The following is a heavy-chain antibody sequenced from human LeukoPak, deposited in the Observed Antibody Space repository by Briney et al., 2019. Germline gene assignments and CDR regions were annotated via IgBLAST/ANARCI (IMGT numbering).Heavy chain of an antibody. V-gene: IGHV3-23*01. Sequence: GGSLRPSCAASGFTFSSYAMSWVRQAPGKGLEWVSAISGSGGSTYYADSVKGRFTISRDNSKNTLYLQMNSLRAEDTAVYYCAKDGLVGYSSGWPPFDYWGQGTLVTVSS. CDR2: ISGSGGST. J-gene: IGHJ4*02. CDR1: GFTFSSYA. D-gene: IGHD6-19*01. CDR3: AKDGLVGYSSGWPPFDY.